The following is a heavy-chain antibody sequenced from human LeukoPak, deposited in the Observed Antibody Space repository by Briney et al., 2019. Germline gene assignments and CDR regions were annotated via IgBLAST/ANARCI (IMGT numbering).Heavy chain of an antibody. J-gene: IGHJ6*02. CDR1: GFTFSSYS. CDR3: ARDLWDYYDSSGSYYGMDV. V-gene: IGHV3-21*01. D-gene: IGHD3-22*01. Sequence: GGSLRLSCGASGFTFSSYSMNWVRQAPGKGLEWVSSISSSSSYIYYADSVKGRFTISRDNAKNSLYLQMNSLRAEDTAVYYCARDLWDYYDSSGSYYGMDVWGQGTTVTVSS. CDR2: ISSSSSYI.